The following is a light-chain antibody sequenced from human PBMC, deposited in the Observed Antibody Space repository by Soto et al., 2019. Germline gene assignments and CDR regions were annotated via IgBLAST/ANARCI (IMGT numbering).Light chain of an antibody. CDR2: NTN. CDR3: QCYDGSLSGGTT. J-gene: IGLJ2*01. Sequence: QSVLTQPPSVSGAPGQRVTISCTGATSNIGAGYYVHWYQQFPGRAPKLLIYNTNSRPSGVPDRFSGSKSGSSASLAITGLLAEDEADYYCQCYDGSLSGGTTFGGGTKLTVL. V-gene: IGLV1-40*01. CDR1: TSNIGAGYY.